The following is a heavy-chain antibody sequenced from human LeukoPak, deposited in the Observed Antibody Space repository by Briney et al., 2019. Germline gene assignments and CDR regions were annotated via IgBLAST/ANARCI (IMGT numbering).Heavy chain of an antibody. Sequence: PGESLKISCKASGYKFSNYWIVWVRQMPGKGLEWMGIIYPGDSDTRYSPSFQGQVTISADKSISTAYLQWSSLKASDTAMYYCARHIVATINPFSHYYYYMDVWGKGTTVTVSS. CDR3: ARHIVATINPFSHYYYYMDV. D-gene: IGHD5-12*01. V-gene: IGHV5-51*01. J-gene: IGHJ6*03. CDR1: GYKFSNYW. CDR2: IYPGDSDT.